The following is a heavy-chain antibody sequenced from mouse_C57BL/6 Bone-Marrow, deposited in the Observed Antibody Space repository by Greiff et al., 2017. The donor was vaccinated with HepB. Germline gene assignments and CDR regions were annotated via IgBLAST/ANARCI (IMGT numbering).Heavy chain of an antibody. CDR1: GFTFSSYA. V-gene: IGHV5-4*01. J-gene: IGHJ3*01. CDR3: ARGDYGSSSWFAY. Sequence: EVQGVESGGGLVKPGGSLKLSCAASGFTFSSYAMSWVRQTPEKRLEWVATISDGGSYTYYPDNVKGRFTISRDNAKNNLYLQMSHLKSEDTAMYYCARGDYGSSSWFAYWGQGTLVTVSA. D-gene: IGHD1-1*01. CDR2: ISDGGSYT.